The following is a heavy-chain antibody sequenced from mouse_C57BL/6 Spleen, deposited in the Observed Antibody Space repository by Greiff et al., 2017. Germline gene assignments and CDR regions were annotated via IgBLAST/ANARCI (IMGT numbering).Heavy chain of an antibody. CDR1: GYSITSGYY. CDR2: ISYDGSN. D-gene: IGHD1-1*01. V-gene: IGHV3-6*01. CDR3: ARHGSGWYFDV. J-gene: IGHJ1*03. Sequence: DVQLQESGPGLVKPSQSLSLTCSVTGYSITSGYYWNWIRQFPGNKLEWMGYISYDGSNNYNPSLKNRISITRDTSKNQFFLKLNSVTTEDTATYYCARHGSGWYFDVWGTGTTVTVSS.